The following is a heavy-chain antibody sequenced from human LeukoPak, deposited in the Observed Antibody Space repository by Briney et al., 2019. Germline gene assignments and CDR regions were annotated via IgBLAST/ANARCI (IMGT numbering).Heavy chain of an antibody. CDR2: ISSSSSYI. V-gene: IGHV3-21*01. CDR1: GFTFSSYS. D-gene: IGHD3-3*01. CDR3: ARDYDFWSGLDC. J-gene: IGHJ4*02. Sequence: GGSLRLSCAASGFTFSSYSMNWVRQAPGKGLEWVSSISSSSSYIYYADSVKGRFTISRDNAKNSLYLQMNSLRAEGTAVYYCARDYDFWSGLDCWGQGTLVTVSS.